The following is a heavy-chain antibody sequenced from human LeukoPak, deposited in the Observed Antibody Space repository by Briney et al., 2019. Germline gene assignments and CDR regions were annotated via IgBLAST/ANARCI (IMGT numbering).Heavy chain of an antibody. V-gene: IGHV3-21*01. CDR3: ARFETVAAKPFEY. CDR1: GFAFSSYS. Sequence: GGSLRLSCAASGFAFSSYSMNWVRQTPGKGLEWVSSISSDSRYIFYAEPVKGRFTISRDNAENSLYLQMNSLRVEDTAVYYCARFETVAAKPFEYWGQGTLVTVSS. J-gene: IGHJ4*02. D-gene: IGHD6-19*01. CDR2: ISSDSRYI.